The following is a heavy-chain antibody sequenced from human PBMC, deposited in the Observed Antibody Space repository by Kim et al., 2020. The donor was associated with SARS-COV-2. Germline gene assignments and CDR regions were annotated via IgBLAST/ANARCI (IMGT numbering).Heavy chain of an antibody. V-gene: IGHV3-53*01. CDR2: T. J-gene: IGHJ4*02. CDR3: ARGYGDYYFDY. D-gene: IGHD4-17*01. Sequence: TDNASTLKGRFTHSRENSKATLYLQMNSLRAEDTAVYFCARGYGDYYFDYWGQGTLVTVSS.